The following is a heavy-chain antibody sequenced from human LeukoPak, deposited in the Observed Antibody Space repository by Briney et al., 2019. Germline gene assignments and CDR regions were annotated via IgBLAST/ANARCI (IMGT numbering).Heavy chain of an antibody. J-gene: IGHJ4*02. CDR2: IKEDESEK. Sequence: GGSLRLSCAASGFTFSSYWMTWVRQAPGKGLEWVANIKEDESEKYYVASVKGRFTISRGNVKNSVYLQMNSLRAEDTAVYFCARDRYMSIWGQGILVTVSS. D-gene: IGHD3-9*01. CDR3: ARDRYMSI. V-gene: IGHV3-7*01. CDR1: GFTFSSYW.